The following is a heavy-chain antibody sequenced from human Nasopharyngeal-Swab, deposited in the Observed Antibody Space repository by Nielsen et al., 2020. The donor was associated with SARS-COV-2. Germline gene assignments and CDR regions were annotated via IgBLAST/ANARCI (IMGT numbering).Heavy chain of an antibody. Sequence: VSVNVSCKVSVYTLTELSMHWVRQAPGKGLEWMGGFDPEDGETIYAQKFQGRVTMTEDTSTDTAYMELSSLRSEDTAVYYCATESGGAVAHYGMDVWGQGTTVTVSS. J-gene: IGHJ6*02. CDR2: FDPEDGET. CDR1: VYTLTELS. D-gene: IGHD6-19*01. CDR3: ATESGGAVAHYGMDV. V-gene: IGHV1-24*01.